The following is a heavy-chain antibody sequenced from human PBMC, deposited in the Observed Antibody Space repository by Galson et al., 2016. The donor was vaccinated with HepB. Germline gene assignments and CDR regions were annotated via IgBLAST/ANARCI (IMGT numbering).Heavy chain of an antibody. D-gene: IGHD3-10*01. CDR3: TTEIGSEYDGHYFDY. CDR2: IRSKSDGGTT. Sequence: SLRLSCAASGFTFSNAWMSWVRQAPGKGLEWVGRIRSKSDGGTTDYAAPVKGKFTISRDDSKNTVFLEMNSLKIEDAAVYYCTTEIGSEYDGHYFDYWGQGTLVTVSS. J-gene: IGHJ4*02. V-gene: IGHV3-15*01. CDR1: GFTFSNAW.